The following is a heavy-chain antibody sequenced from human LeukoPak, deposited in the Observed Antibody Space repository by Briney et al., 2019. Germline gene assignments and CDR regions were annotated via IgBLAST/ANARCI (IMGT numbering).Heavy chain of an antibody. CDR2: IYWNDDN. J-gene: IGHJ4*02. Sequence: SSPTLVKPTQTLTLTCTFSGFSLSTSGVGVGWIRQPPGKAPEWLALIYWNDDNRYSPSLKSRLTITKDTSKNRVVLTMTNMDPVDTATYYCARYGDYRFLYYFHYWGQGTLVTVSS. CDR3: ARYGDYRFLYYFHY. CDR1: GFSLSTSGVG. V-gene: IGHV2-5*01. D-gene: IGHD4-11*01.